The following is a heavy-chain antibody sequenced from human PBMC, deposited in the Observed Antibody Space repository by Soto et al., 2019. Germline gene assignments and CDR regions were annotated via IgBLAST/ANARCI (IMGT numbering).Heavy chain of an antibody. D-gene: IGHD3-3*01. CDR2: ISGSGGST. CDR3: ANTRGLEWGAFDI. CDR1: GFTFSSYA. J-gene: IGHJ3*02. Sequence: GGSLRLSCAASGFTFSSYAMSWVRQAPGKGLEWVSAISGSGGSTYYADSVKGRFTISRDNSKNTLYLQMNSLRAEDTAVYYCANTRGLEWGAFDIWGQGTMVTVSS. V-gene: IGHV3-23*01.